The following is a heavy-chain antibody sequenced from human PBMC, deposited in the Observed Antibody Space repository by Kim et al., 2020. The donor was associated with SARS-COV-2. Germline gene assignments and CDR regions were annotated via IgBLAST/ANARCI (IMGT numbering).Heavy chain of an antibody. CDR2: IYYSGST. V-gene: IGHV4-31*03. CDR1: GGSISSGGYY. Sequence: SETLSLTCTVSGGSISSGGYYWSWIRQHPGKGLEWIGYIYYSGSTYYNPSLKSRVTISVDTSKNQFSLKLSSVTAADTAVYYCARGAYSSSSPVGFDYWGQGTLVTVSS. CDR3: ARGAYSSSSPVGFDY. J-gene: IGHJ4*02. D-gene: IGHD6-6*01.